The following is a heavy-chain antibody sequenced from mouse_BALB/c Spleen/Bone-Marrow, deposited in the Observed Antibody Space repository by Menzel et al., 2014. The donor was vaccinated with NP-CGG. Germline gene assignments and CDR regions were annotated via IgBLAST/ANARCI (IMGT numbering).Heavy chain of an antibody. CDR2: IYPGDGDT. CDR1: GYTFTSYW. CDR3: ARYYYAMDY. V-gene: IGHV1-87*01. Sequence: QVQLQQSGAELARPGASVKLSCKASGYTFTSYWMQWVKQRPGQSLEWIGAIYPGDGDTRYTQKFKGKATLTADKSSSTAYMQLSSLASEDSAVYYCARYYYAMDYWGQGTSVTVSS. J-gene: IGHJ4*01.